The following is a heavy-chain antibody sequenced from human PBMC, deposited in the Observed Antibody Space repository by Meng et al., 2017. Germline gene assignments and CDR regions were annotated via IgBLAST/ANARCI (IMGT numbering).Heavy chain of an antibody. V-gene: IGHV4-39*07. CDR1: GGSISSSSYY. D-gene: IGHD3-9*01. CDR3: ARENRLRYFDWLPGY. CDR2: IYYSGST. J-gene: IGHJ4*02. Sequence: GSLRLSCTVSGGSISSSSYYWGWIRQPPGKGLEWIGSIYYSGSTYYNPSLKSRVTISVDTSKNQFSLKLSSVTAADTAVYYCARENRLRYFDWLPGYWGQGTLVTVSS.